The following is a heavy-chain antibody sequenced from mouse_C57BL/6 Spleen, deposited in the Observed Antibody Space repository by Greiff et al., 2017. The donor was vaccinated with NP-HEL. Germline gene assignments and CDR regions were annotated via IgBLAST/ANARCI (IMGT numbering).Heavy chain of an antibody. CDR1: GYTFTSYW. D-gene: IGHD3-2*02. CDR3: ARRGTAQAKYFDY. J-gene: IGHJ2*01. Sequence: QVQLKESGAELVMPGASVKLSCKASGYTFTSYWMHWVKQRPGQGLEWIGEIDPSDSYTNYNQKFKGKSTLTVDKSSSTAYMQLSSLTSEDSAVYYCARRGTAQAKYFDYWGQGTTLTVSS. CDR2: IDPSDSYT. V-gene: IGHV1-69*01.